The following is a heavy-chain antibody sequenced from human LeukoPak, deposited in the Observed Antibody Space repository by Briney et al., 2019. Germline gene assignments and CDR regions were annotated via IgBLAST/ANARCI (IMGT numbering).Heavy chain of an antibody. CDR3: ARGRDGVVVAATTTKNYYYYGMDV. D-gene: IGHD2-15*01. J-gene: IGHJ6*02. CDR2: INHSGST. Sequence: SETLSLTCAVYGESFSGYYWSWIRQPPGKGLEWIGEINHSGSTNYNPSLKSRVTISVDTSKNQFSLKLSSVTAADTAVYYCARGRDGVVVAATTTKNYYYYGMDVWGQGTTVTVSS. V-gene: IGHV4-34*01. CDR1: GESFSGYY.